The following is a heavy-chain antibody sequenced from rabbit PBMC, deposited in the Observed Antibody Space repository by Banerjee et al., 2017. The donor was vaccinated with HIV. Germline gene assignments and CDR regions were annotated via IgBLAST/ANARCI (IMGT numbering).Heavy chain of an antibody. CDR1: GFSFSSSYW. Sequence: QEQLEESGGDLVQPEGSLTLTCTASGFSFSSSYWICWVRQAPGKGLEWIACIYAGSGGSTYYASWAKGRFTISKTSSTTVALQMTSLTAADTATYFCARDLPISDGYSFDLWGQGTLVTVS. CDR2: IYAGSGGST. V-gene: IGHV1S45*01. CDR3: ARDLPISDGYSFDL. D-gene: IGHD6-1*01. J-gene: IGHJ4*01.